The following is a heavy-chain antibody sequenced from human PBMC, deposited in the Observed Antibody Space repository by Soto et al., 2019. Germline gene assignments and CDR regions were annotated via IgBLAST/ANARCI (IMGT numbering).Heavy chain of an antibody. V-gene: IGHV4-61*01. CDR1: GGSVNSGRYY. J-gene: IGHJ1*01. Sequence: PSESLSLTCAASGGSVNSGRYYWSWVGQPPGKGLEWIGYIYYTGTTKYTPSLKSRVTISVDTSKNQFSLKLSSVTALDMAVYYCARSGSGSGWLGGQGTLVTVSS. CDR3: ARSGSGSGWL. D-gene: IGHD6-19*01. CDR2: IYYTGTT.